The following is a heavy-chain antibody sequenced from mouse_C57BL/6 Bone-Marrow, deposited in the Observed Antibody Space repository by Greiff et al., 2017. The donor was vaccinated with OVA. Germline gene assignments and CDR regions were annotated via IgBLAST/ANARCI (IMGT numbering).Heavy chain of an antibody. CDR2: IDPANGNT. V-gene: IGHV14-3*01. CDR1: GFNIKNTY. D-gene: IGHD2-3*01. CDR3: ARSPLCDGYPFAY. J-gene: IGHJ3*01. Sequence: VQLQQSVAELVRPGASVKLSCTASGFNIKNTYMHWVKQRPEQGLEWIGRIDPANGNTKYAPKFQGKATITADTSSNTAYLQLSSLTSGDTAIDYGARSPLCDGYPFAYWGQGTLVTVSA.